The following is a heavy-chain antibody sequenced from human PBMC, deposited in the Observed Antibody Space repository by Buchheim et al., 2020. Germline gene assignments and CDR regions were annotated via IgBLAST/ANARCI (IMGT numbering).Heavy chain of an antibody. Sequence: QVQLQQWGAGLLKPSETLSLTCAVYGGSFSGYYWSWIRQPPGKGLEWIGEINHSGSTNYNPSLKGRVTISVDPSKNQFSLQLSSVTAADTAVYYCARGRFRGYDFWSGYYSGFDPWGQGTL. D-gene: IGHD3-3*01. CDR1: GGSFSGYY. CDR3: ARGRFRGYDFWSGYYSGFDP. V-gene: IGHV4-34*01. CDR2: INHSGST. J-gene: IGHJ5*02.